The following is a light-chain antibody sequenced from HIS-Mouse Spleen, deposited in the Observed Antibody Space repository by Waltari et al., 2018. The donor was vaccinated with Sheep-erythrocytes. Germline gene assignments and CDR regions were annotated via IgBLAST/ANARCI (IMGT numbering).Light chain of an antibody. V-gene: IGKV1-8*01. J-gene: IGKJ2*01. Sequence: AIRMTQSPSSLSASTGDRVTITCRAIQGISSYLAWYQQKPAKAPKLLIYAASTLQSVVPSRFSGSGSGTYFTLTISCLQSEDFATYYCQQYYSYPYTFGQGTKLEIK. CDR3: QQYYSYPYT. CDR2: AAS. CDR1: QGISSY.